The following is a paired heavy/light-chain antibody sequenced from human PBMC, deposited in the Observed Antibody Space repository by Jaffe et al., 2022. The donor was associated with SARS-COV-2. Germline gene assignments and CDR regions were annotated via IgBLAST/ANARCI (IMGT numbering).Heavy chain of an antibody. J-gene: IGHJ6*02. CDR3: ARSGYDLSGHHPSFFGLDV. Sequence: QVQLVQSGAEVKKPGTSVKVSCQASGYTFNNYDLNWVRQAPGQGLEWMGWFNPNSHNARYAQKFQDRVTMTRNSHTTTAYMELNSLTDEDTAVYFCARSGYDLSGHHPSFFGLDVWGQGTTVIVSS. D-gene: IGHD5-12*01. CDR2: FNPNSHNA. V-gene: IGHV1-8*01. CDR1: GYTFNNYD.
Light chain of an antibody. CDR3: HQCGNSLPYS. CDR2: GTF. J-gene: IGKJ2*01. Sequence: DIVLTQSPATLSLSPGETATLSCRASQGLSSGFLAWYQQKPGQAPRLLIYGTFNRATGVPDRFSGSGSATDFTLTIARLEPEDFAVYYCHQCGNSLPYSFGQGTKLEIK. V-gene: IGKV3-20*01. CDR1: QGLSSGF.